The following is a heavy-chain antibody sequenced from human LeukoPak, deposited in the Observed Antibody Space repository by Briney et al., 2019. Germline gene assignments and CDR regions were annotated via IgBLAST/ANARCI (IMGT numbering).Heavy chain of an antibody. Sequence: GGSLRLSCAASGFTFSSRAMSWVRQAPGKGLEWVSTIGGSVGSTFYADSVKGRFTISRDSSKNTLYLQMNSLRAEDTAVYYCAKELYTRSTYLPFDYWGQGTLVTVSS. D-gene: IGHD2-21*01. J-gene: IGHJ4*02. V-gene: IGHV3-23*01. CDR1: GFTFSSRA. CDR3: AKELYTRSTYLPFDY. CDR2: IGGSVGST.